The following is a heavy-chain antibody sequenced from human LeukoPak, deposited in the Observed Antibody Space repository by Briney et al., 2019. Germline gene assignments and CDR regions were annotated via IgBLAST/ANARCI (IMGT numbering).Heavy chain of an antibody. CDR1: GGSISISSYY. CDR3: ARDQYSSSLYYYGMDV. V-gene: IGHV4-61*01. J-gene: IGHJ6*02. CDR2: IYYSGST. D-gene: IGHD6-13*01. Sequence: SETLSLTCTVSGGSISISSYYWSWIRQPPGKGLEWIGYIYYSGSTNYNPSLKSRVTISVDTSKNQFSLKLSSVTAADTAVYYCARDQYSSSLYYYGMDVWGQGTTVTVSS.